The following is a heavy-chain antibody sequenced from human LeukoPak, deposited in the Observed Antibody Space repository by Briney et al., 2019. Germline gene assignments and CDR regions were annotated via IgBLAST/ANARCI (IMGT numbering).Heavy chain of an antibody. CDR3: ARAPYCGGDCYFDY. J-gene: IGHJ4*02. CDR1: GGSISSYY. CDR2: IYTSGST. Sequence: PSETLSLTCTVSGGSISSYYWSWIRQPAGKGLEWIGRIYTSGSTNYNPSLKSRVTMSVDTSKNQFSLKLSSVTAADTAVYYCARAPYCGGDCYFDYRGQGTLVTVSS. D-gene: IGHD2-21*02. V-gene: IGHV4-4*07.